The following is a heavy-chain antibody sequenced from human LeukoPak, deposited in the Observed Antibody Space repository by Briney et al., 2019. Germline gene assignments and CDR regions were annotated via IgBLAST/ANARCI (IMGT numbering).Heavy chain of an antibody. D-gene: IGHD5-12*01. V-gene: IGHV4-59*08. CDR1: GGSITPYY. CDR2: IYYSGNT. CDR3: ARYNGYAGDYFDY. Sequence: SETLSLTCTVSGGSITPYYWGWIRQPPGKGLEWIGYIYYSGNTNYNPSLKSRVTMSVDTSKNQFSLKLTSVTAADTAVYYCARYNGYAGDYFDYWGQGTLVSVSS. J-gene: IGHJ4*02.